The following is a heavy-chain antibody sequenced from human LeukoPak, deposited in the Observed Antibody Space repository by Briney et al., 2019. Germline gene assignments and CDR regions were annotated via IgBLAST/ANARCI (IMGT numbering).Heavy chain of an antibody. Sequence: SETLSLTCTVSGGSISSYYWSWIRQPPGKGLEWIGYIYYSGSTNYNPSLKSRVTISVDTSKNQFSLKLSSVTAADTAVYYCARHYDDYASNWAQYFQHWGQGTLVTVSS. J-gene: IGHJ1*01. CDR2: IYYSGST. CDR1: GGSISSYY. V-gene: IGHV4-59*08. D-gene: IGHD7-27*01. CDR3: ARHYDDYASNWAQYFQH.